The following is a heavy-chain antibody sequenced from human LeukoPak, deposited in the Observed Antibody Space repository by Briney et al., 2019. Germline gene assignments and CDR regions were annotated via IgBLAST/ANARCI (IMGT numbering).Heavy chain of an antibody. V-gene: IGHV1-8*01. Sequence: ASVKVSCKASGDTFTTYDVNWVRQATGQGLEWMGWMNPNSGNTGYAQNFQGRVTMTMNTSITTAYMALTSLTSEDTAVYYCARSTMGARRRYDYWGLGTLVTVSS. J-gene: IGHJ4*02. D-gene: IGHD3-10*01. CDR2: MNPNSGNT. CDR1: GDTFTTYD. CDR3: ARSTMGARRRYDY.